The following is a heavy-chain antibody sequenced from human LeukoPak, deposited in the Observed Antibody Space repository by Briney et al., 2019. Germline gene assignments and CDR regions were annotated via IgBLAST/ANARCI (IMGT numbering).Heavy chain of an antibody. D-gene: IGHD6-19*01. Sequence: GSLRLSCAASGFTFSSYALSWVRQAPGKGLEWVSTISGTGGDTSYADSVRGRFIISRDNSKNTLYLQMNSLGAEDTAEYHCTKLPVRAGSAYYFDSWGQGTLVTVSS. V-gene: IGHV3-23*01. CDR1: GFTFSSYA. CDR2: ISGTGGDT. J-gene: IGHJ4*02. CDR3: TKLPVRAGSAYYFDS.